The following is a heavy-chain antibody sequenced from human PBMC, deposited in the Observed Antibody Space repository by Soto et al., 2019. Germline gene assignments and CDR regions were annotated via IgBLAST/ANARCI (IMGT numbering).Heavy chain of an antibody. V-gene: IGHV4-59*01. Sequence: QVQLQESGPGLVKPSETLSLTCTVSGGSISGYYWGWIRQPPGKGLEWIGYIYHSGRSNSNPSLKSRVTISTDTSKNQFSPKLNSVTAADTAVYYCVRYGSGSYLAYWGQGTLVTVSS. CDR3: VRYGSGSYLAY. D-gene: IGHD3-10*01. CDR2: IYHSGRS. J-gene: IGHJ4*02. CDR1: GGSISGYY.